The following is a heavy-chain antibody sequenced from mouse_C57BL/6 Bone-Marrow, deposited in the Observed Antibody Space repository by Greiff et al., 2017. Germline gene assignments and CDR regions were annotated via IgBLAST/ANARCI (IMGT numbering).Heavy chain of an antibody. J-gene: IGHJ1*03. CDR3: ARDYGSSYWYFDV. CDR2: IYPRDGST. CDR1: GYTFTSYD. D-gene: IGHD1-1*01. Sequence: QVHVKQSGPELVKPGASVKLSCKASGYTFTSYDINWVKQRPGQGLEWIGWIYPRDGSTKYNEKFKGKDTLTGDTSSRTAYMELHSLTSEDSAVYFCARDYGSSYWYFDVWGTGTTVTVSS. V-gene: IGHV1-85*01.